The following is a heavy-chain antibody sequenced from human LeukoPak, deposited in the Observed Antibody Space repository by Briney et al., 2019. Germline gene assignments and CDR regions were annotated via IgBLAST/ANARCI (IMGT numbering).Heavy chain of an antibody. CDR3: AKGLIYYYDSSGSYYFDY. CDR2: ISGSGGST. Sequence: PGGSLRLSCAASGFTFSSYAMSWVRQAPGKGLEWVSAISGSGGSTYYADSVKGRFTISRDNSKNTLYLQMNSLRAEDTAVYYCAKGLIYYYDSSGSYYFDYWGQGTLVTVSS. CDR1: GFTFSSYA. D-gene: IGHD3-22*01. J-gene: IGHJ4*02. V-gene: IGHV3-23*01.